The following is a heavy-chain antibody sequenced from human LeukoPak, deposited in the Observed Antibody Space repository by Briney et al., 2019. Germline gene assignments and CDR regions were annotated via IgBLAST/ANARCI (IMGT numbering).Heavy chain of an antibody. CDR2: IRYDGSNK. CDR1: GFTFSSYW. CDR3: ARSIDYTLQLDAFDI. V-gene: IGHV3-33*08. Sequence: GGSLRLSCAASGFTFSSYWMSWVRQAPGKGLEWVAFIRYDGSNKYYADSVKGRFTISRDNAKNSLYLQMNSLRAEDTAVYYCARSIDYTLQLDAFDIWGQGTMVTVSS. D-gene: IGHD1-1*01. J-gene: IGHJ3*02.